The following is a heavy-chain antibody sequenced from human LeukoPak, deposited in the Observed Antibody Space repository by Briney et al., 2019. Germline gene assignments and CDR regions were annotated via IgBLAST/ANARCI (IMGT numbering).Heavy chain of an antibody. Sequence: SGGSLRLSCAASGFTFSSYAMSWVRQAPGKGLEWVSAISGSGGSTYYADSVKGRFTISRDNSKNTLYLQMNSLRAEDTAVYYCAKCGPDCTNGVCYPWGYYFDYWGQGTLVTVSS. J-gene: IGHJ4*02. D-gene: IGHD2-8*01. V-gene: IGHV3-23*01. CDR1: GFTFSSYA. CDR2: ISGSGGST. CDR3: AKCGPDCTNGVCYPWGYYFDY.